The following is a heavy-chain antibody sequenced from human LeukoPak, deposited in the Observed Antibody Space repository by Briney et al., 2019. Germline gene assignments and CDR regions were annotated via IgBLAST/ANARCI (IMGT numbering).Heavy chain of an antibody. CDR3: ARERTQFDFWSGYYA. Sequence: ASVKVSCKASGYTFTSYDINWVRQAPGQEFEWMGWISAYSGDTNYAQKFQGRVTMTRDTSISTAYMELSSLRFDDTAVYYCARERTQFDFWSGYYAWGQGTLVTVSS. D-gene: IGHD3-3*01. CDR1: GYTFTSYD. V-gene: IGHV1-2*02. J-gene: IGHJ5*02. CDR2: ISAYSGDT.